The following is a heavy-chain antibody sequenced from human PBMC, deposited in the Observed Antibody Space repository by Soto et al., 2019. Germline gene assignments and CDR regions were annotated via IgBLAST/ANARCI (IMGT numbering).Heavy chain of an antibody. J-gene: IGHJ4*02. CDR2: INPGGSIT. V-gene: IGHV3-74*01. Sequence: EEQLLESGGGLVQPGGSLRLSCAASGFTFSSYWMHWVRQAPGKGLVWVSRINPGGSITAYADSVKGRFTISRDNAKNTLYLQMNSLRGDDTAVYYCARVPTGKYGVWNYWGQGTLVTVSS. CDR1: GFTFSSYW. CDR3: ARVPTGKYGVWNY. D-gene: IGHD2-8*01.